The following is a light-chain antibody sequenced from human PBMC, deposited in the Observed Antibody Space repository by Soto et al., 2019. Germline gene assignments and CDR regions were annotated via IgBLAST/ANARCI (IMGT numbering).Light chain of an antibody. CDR3: QQYGGSPFT. CDR2: GAS. CDR1: QSIFNNY. Sequence: EIVLTQSPGTLSLSPRERATLSCRASQSIFNNYLAWYQQKPGQAPRLLVYGASFRATGIPDRFSGSGSRTDFTLTISRLEPEDFAVYYCQQYGGSPFTFGQGTRLEIK. V-gene: IGKV3-20*01. J-gene: IGKJ2*01.